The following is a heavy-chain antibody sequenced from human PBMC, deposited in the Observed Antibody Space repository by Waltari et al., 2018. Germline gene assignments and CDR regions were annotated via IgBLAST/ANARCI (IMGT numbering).Heavy chain of an antibody. D-gene: IGHD2-15*01. CDR1: GFTFSSYS. J-gene: IGHJ4*02. CDR2: ISTSSSYI. CDR3: ARGRFCSGGSCHHYFDY. V-gene: IGHV3-21*01. Sequence: EVQLVESGGGLVKPGGSLRLSCPASGFTFSSYSMNCVRQAPGKGLEWVSSISTSSSYIYYADSVKGRFTISRDNAKNSLYLQMNSLRAEDTAVYYCARGRFCSGGSCHHYFDYWGQGTLVTVSS.